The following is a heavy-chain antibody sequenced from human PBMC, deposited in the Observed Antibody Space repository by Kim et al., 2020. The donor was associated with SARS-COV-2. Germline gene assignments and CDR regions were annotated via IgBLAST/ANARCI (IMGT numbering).Heavy chain of an antibody. CDR2: IYTSGST. CDR1: GGSISSYY. Sequence: SETLSLTCTVSGGSISSYYWSWIRQPAGKGLEWIGRIYTSGSTNYNPSLKSRVTMSVDTSKNQFSLKLSSVTAADTAVYYCARVGTQTGHNWFDPWGQGTLVTVSS. V-gene: IGHV4-4*07. D-gene: IGHD1-1*01. CDR3: ARVGTQTGHNWFDP. J-gene: IGHJ5*02.